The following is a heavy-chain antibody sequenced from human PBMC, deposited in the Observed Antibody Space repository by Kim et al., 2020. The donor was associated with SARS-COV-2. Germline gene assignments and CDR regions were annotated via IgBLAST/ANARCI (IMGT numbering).Heavy chain of an antibody. CDR3: AKAEAYDY. V-gene: IGHV3-30*02. CDR2: GSNK. J-gene: IGHJ4*02. Sequence: GSNKNYAESVKGRFTISRDNSKNTLYLQMNSLRAEDTAVYYCAKAEAYDYWGQGTLVTVSS.